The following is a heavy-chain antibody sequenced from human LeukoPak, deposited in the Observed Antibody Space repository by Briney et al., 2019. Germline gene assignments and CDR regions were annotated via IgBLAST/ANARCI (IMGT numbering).Heavy chain of an antibody. CDR1: GFSLSTSGVG. D-gene: IGHD6-19*01. Sequence: SGPTLVKPTQTLTLTCTFSGFSLSTSGVGVGWIRQPPGKALEWLALISWDDDKHYGPSLKSRLTITKDTSKNQVVLTMTNIDPVDTATYYCAHSKFYSSGPLFDYWGQGTLVTVSS. J-gene: IGHJ4*02. CDR3: AHSKFYSSGPLFDY. V-gene: IGHV2-5*05. CDR2: ISWDDDK.